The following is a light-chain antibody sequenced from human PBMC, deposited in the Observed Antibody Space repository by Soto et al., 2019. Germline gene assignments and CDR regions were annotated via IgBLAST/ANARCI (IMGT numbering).Light chain of an antibody. J-gene: IGKJ4*01. CDR2: DAS. Sequence: DIQMTQSPSTLSGSVGDRVTITCRASQTISSWLAWYQQKPGKAPKLLISDASSLETGVPSRFSGSGSGTEFTLTINSLQPDDFATYYCQLYDGHSVFTFGGGTKVDIK. CDR3: QLYDGHSVFT. V-gene: IGKV1-5*01. CDR1: QTISSW.